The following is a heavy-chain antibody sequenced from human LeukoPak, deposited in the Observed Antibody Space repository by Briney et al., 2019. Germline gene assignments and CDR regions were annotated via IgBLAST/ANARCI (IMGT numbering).Heavy chain of an antibody. J-gene: IGHJ4*02. CDR1: GFMFSSNW. Sequence: VHLGGSLRLSCAASGFMFSSNWMSWVRLAPGKGLEWVANIKEDGTETYYVDSVKGRFTISRDNAKNSLYLQMNSLRVEDTAVYYCAKEGRSLQTYWGQGTLVTVSS. V-gene: IGHV3-7*03. D-gene: IGHD5-24*01. CDR3: AKEGRSLQTY. CDR2: IKEDGTET.